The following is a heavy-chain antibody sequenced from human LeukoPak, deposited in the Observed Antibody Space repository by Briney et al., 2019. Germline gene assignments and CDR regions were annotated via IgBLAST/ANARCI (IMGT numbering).Heavy chain of an antibody. CDR3: ARAFQYYYDSSEHALDI. J-gene: IGHJ3*02. CDR1: GGSISSYY. D-gene: IGHD3-22*01. V-gene: IGHV4-59*01. Sequence: PSETLSLTCTVSGGSISSYYWSWIRQPPGKGLEWIGYIYYSGSTNYNPSLKSRVTISVDTSKNQFSLKLSSVTAADTAVYYCARAFQYYYDSSEHALDIWGQGTMVTVSS. CDR2: IYYSGST.